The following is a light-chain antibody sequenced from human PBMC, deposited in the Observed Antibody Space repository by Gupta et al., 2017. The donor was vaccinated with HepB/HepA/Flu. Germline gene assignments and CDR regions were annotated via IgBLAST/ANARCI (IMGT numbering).Light chain of an antibody. CDR3: QQRASWPLT. CDR2: A. CDR1: QSVSGS. J-gene: IGKJ4*01. V-gene: IGKV3-11*01. Sequence: ELVLTQSPGTLSLSPGERATLSCRAGQSVSGSLAWYQQKPGQAPRLLIYAAARFSGSGSGTDFTLTISSLEPEDFAVYYCQQRASWPLTFGGGTKVEIK.